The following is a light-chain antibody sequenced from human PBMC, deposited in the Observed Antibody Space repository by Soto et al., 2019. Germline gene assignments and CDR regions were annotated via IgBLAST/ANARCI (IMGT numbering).Light chain of an antibody. Sequence: EIVLTQSPGTLSLSPGERATLSCRASQSVTSSYLAWYQQKFGQAPRLLIYDASSRAPGTPDRFSGSGSGTDFTLTISRLEPEDFAVYYCQQYGNSFPITFGQGTRLEIK. CDR1: QSVTSSY. V-gene: IGKV3-20*01. CDR2: DAS. CDR3: QQYGNSFPIT. J-gene: IGKJ5*01.